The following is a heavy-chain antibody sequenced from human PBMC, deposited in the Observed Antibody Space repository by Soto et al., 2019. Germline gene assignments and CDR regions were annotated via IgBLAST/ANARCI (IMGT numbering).Heavy chain of an antibody. CDR2: ISAGGGSS. CDR3: EKGSIEYSASVDN. D-gene: IGHD5-12*01. CDR1: GFSFSSYA. Sequence: DVQLLESGGGLVQPGGSLRLSCAASGFSFSSYAMVCVRQAPGKGLEWVAVISAGGGSSYFADSVKGRFTLSRDNSKNVLSLEMNSLRAEDTAIYFCEKGSIEYSASVDNWGQGTLVVVSS. J-gene: IGHJ4*02. V-gene: IGHV3-23*01.